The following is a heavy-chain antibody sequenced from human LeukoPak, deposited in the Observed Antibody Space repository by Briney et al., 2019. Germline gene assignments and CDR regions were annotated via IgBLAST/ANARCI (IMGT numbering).Heavy chain of an antibody. Sequence: PGGSLRLSCAASGFTFDDYGMSWVRQAPGKGLEWVSGINWNGGSTGYADSVKGRFTISRDNAKNSLYLQMNSLRAEDTALYHCARVTSGGNWNFRAFDIWGQGTMVTVSS. J-gene: IGHJ3*02. CDR3: ARVTSGGNWNFRAFDI. CDR2: INWNGGST. CDR1: GFTFDDYG. D-gene: IGHD1-7*01. V-gene: IGHV3-20*01.